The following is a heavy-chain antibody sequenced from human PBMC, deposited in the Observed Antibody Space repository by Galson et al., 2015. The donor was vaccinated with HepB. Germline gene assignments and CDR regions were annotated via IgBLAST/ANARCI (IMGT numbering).Heavy chain of an antibody. CDR3: AREGISVTAMVAPFDY. Sequence: SLRLSCAASGFTFSSYGMHWVRQAPGKGLEWVAVIWYDGSNKYYADSVKGRFTISRDNSKNTLYLQMNSLRAEDTAVYYCAREGISVTAMVAPFDYWGQGTLVTVSS. D-gene: IGHD5-18*01. V-gene: IGHV3-33*01. J-gene: IGHJ4*02. CDR1: GFTFSSYG. CDR2: IWYDGSNK.